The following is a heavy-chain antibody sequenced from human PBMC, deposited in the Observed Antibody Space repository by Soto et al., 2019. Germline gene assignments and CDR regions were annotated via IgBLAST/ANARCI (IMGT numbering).Heavy chain of an antibody. V-gene: IGHV1-2*02. Sequence: ASVKVSCKASGYTFTGYYMHWVRQAPGQGPEWMGWINPNSGGTNYAQKFQGRVTMTRDTSISTAYMELSRLRSDDTAVYYCARAYYYGPKGWFDPWGQGTLVTVSS. CDR2: INPNSGGT. CDR1: GYTFTGYY. D-gene: IGHD3-10*01. J-gene: IGHJ5*02. CDR3: ARAYYYGPKGWFDP.